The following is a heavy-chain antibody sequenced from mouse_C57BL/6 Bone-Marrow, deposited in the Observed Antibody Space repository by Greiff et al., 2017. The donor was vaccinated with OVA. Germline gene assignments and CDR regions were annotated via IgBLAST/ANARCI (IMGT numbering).Heavy chain of an antibody. V-gene: IGHV1-26*01. CDR1: GYTFTDYY. CDR3: ASPIQRHYYAMDY. J-gene: IGHJ4*01. Sequence: VQLQQPRPDLVKPGASVKISCKASGYTFTDYYMNWVKQSHGKSLEWIGDINPNNGGTSYNQKFKGKATLTVDKSSSTAYMELRSLTSEDSAVYYCASPIQRHYYAMDYWGQGTSVTVSA. CDR2: INPNNGGT. D-gene: IGHD6-1*01.